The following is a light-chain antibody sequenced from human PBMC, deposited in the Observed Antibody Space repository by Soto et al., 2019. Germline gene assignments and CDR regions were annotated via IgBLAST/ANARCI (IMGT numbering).Light chain of an antibody. Sequence: MVWTQYPDTLSFSAGERATPSCRASQSVSSYLAWYQQKPGQAPRLLIYDASNRATGIPARFSGSWSGTDFTLTISSREPEDFAVHLFQHRINLLWTFGQGTKVDIK. V-gene: IGKV3-11*01. CDR1: QSVSSY. CDR3: QHRINLLWT. J-gene: IGKJ1*01. CDR2: DAS.